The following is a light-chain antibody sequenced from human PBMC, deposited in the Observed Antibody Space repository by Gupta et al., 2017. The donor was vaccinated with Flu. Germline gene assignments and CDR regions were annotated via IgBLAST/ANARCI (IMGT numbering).Light chain of an antibody. V-gene: IGKV1-33*01. J-gene: IGKJ2*01. CDR2: DAS. Sequence: PSSMSASVVDRVTIPCQASQDISNYLDWYQQKPVNAPKLLIYDASNLEIGVPSRFSGSGSGTDFTFTISSRQPEDIATYYCQQYDNLPRTFGQGTKLEIK. CDR3: QQYDNLPRT. CDR1: QDISNY.